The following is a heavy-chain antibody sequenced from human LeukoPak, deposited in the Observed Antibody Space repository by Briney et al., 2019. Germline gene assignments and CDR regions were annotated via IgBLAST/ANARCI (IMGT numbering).Heavy chain of an antibody. Sequence: PGGSLRLSCAASGFTFSSYGMNWVRQAPGKGLEWVSSLSGNSRSIYYADSVKGRFTISRDNAKNSLYLQMNSLRAEDTAVYYCVKEDKLEQFDYWGQGTLVTVSS. CDR1: GFTFSSYG. J-gene: IGHJ4*02. V-gene: IGHV3-21*01. D-gene: IGHD1/OR15-1a*01. CDR3: VKEDKLEQFDY. CDR2: LSGNSRSI.